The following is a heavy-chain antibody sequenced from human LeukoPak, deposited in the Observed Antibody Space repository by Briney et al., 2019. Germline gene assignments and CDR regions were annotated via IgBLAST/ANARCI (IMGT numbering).Heavy chain of an antibody. J-gene: IGHJ5*02. CDR3: ARAEYDFWSGYYKEGWFDP. V-gene: IGHV4-59*01. D-gene: IGHD3-3*01. CDR1: GGSISSYY. Sequence: SETLSLICTVSGGSISSYYWSWIRQPPGKGLEWIGYIYYSGSTNYNPSLKSRVTISVDTSKNQFSLKLSSVTAADTAVYYCARAEYDFWSGYYKEGWFDPWGQGTLVTVSS. CDR2: IYYSGST.